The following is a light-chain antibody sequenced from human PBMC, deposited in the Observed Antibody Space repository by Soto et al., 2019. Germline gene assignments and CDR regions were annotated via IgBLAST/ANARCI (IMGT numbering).Light chain of an antibody. CDR3: QQSYRTPLT. CDR1: QSISTY. CDR2: SAS. Sequence: DIQMTQSPSSLSASVGDRVTITCRASQSISTYLNWYQQEPGKAPKILIYSASSLQIGVPSRFSGSGSGTDFTLTISGLQPEDFVTYFCQQSYRTPLTFGGGTKVDIK. V-gene: IGKV1-39*01. J-gene: IGKJ4*01.